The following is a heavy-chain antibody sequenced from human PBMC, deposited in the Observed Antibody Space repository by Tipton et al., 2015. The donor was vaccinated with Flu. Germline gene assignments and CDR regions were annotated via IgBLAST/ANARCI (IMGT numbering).Heavy chain of an antibody. Sequence: LRLSCTVSGGSISSFYWSWIRQPAGKGLEWIGRIYTSGTTNYNPSLKSRVTMSVDTSKNQFSLRLNSVTAADTAVCYCARGSGSGTYVIFDFWGQGTLVTVSS. D-gene: IGHD3-10*01. CDR3: ARGSGSGTYVIFDF. CDR2: IYTSGTT. V-gene: IGHV4-4*07. CDR1: GGSISSFY. J-gene: IGHJ4*02.